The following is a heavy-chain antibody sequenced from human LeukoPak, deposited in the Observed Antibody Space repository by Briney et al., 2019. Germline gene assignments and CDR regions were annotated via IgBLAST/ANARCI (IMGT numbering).Heavy chain of an antibody. CDR2: IIPIFGTA. J-gene: IGHJ4*02. D-gene: IGHD6-13*01. CDR3: ARMASSYSSSSY. Sequence: SVKVSCKASGGTFSSYAVSWVRQAPGQGLEWMGRIIPIFGTANYAQKFQGRVTITTDESTSTAYMELSSLRSEDTAVYYCARMASSYSSSSYWGQGTLVTVSS. V-gene: IGHV1-69*05. CDR1: GGTFSSYA.